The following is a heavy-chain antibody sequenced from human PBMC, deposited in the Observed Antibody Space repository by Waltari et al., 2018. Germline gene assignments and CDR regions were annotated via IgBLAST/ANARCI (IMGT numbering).Heavy chain of an antibody. V-gene: IGHV3-9*01. J-gene: IGHJ4*02. CDR1: GLAVGVET. CDR3: REEGQPGTLDH. D-gene: IGHD2-15*01. Sequence: EVQVVDVGGGLVQPGRSLRLSCVVSGLAVGVETMHCVRQAAGGGVGWVGGINEGSDKKDSADSVNGLSTASRNNINTSLYLKKNRRREDDTAFYYGREEGQPGTLDHWGQGTLVTVAS. CDR2: INEGSDKK.